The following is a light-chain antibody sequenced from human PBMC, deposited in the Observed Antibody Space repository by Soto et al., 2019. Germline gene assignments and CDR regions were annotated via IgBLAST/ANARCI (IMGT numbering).Light chain of an antibody. CDR2: KAS. CDR1: PSINSW. J-gene: IGKJ4*01. V-gene: IGKV1-5*03. CDR3: QPYSDFSALT. Sequence: DIQMTQPPSTLSASVGDRVTITCRASPSINSWLAWYQQKPGKAPKLLIYKASSLESGVPSTFSGSGSGTEFTLTISSLHSDDFATYYCQPYSDFSALTFGGATKV.